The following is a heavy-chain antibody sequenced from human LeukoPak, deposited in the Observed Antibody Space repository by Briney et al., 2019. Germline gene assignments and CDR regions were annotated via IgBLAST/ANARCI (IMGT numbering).Heavy chain of an antibody. D-gene: IGHD3-9*01. Sequence: KTSETLSLTCTVSGGSISSYYWSWIRQPAGKGLEWIGRIYTSGSTNYNPSLKSRVTMSVDTSKNQFSLKLSSVTAADTAVYYCARLVTYYDILTGYYNVGAFDIWSQGTMVTVSS. CDR2: IYTSGST. J-gene: IGHJ3*02. CDR3: ARLVTYYDILTGYYNVGAFDI. CDR1: GGSISSYY. V-gene: IGHV4-4*07.